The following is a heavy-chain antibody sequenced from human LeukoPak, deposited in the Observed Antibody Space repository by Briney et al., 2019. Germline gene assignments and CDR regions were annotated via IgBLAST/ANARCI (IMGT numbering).Heavy chain of an antibody. V-gene: IGHV3-48*01. CDR3: ARGAAMDGPYNWFDP. D-gene: IGHD2-8*01. CDR1: VFTFNSYS. J-gene: IGHJ5*02. CDR2: ISTSRTTI. Sequence: GGSLRLSCAASVFTFNSYSMNWVRQAPGKGLEWVSYISTSRTTIYYADSVKGRFTISRDNAKNSVDLQMNSLRAEDTAVYYCARGAAMDGPYNWFDPWGQGTLVTVSS.